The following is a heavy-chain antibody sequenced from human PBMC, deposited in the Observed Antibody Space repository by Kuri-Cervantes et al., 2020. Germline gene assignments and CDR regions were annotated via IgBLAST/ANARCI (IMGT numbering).Heavy chain of an antibody. CDR2: ISGSGGST. Sequence: GESLKISCAASGFTFSSYAMSWVRQAPGKGLEWVSAISGSGGSTYYADSVKGRFTISRDNSKNTLYLQMTNLRVEDTAVYYCARGVGWFDPWGQGTLVTVSS. V-gene: IGHV3-23*01. CDR3: ARGVGWFDP. J-gene: IGHJ5*02. D-gene: IGHD3-10*01. CDR1: GFTFSSYA.